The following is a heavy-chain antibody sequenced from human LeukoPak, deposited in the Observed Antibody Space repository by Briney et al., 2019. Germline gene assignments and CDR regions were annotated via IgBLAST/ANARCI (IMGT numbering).Heavy chain of an antibody. CDR3: AREMAGGAFDY. D-gene: IGHD5-24*01. J-gene: IGHJ4*02. CDR2: ISSSSSYI. Sequence: GGSLRLSCAASGFTFSNYAIHWVRQAPGKGLGWVSSISSSSSYIYYADSVKGRFTISRDNSKNTLYLQMNSLRAEDTAVYYCAREMAGGAFDYWGQGTLVTVSS. CDR1: GFTFSNYA. V-gene: IGHV3-21*01.